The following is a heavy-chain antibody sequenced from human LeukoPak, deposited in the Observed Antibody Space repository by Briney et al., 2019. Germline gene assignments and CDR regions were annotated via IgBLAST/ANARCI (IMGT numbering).Heavy chain of an antibody. V-gene: IGHV1-2*02. CDR1: GYTFTGYY. Sequence: ASVKVSCKASGYTFTGYYMHWVRQAPGQGLEWMGWINPNSGGTNYAQKFQGRVTMTRDTSISTAYMELSRLRSDDTAVYYCARGGYYYDSSGYPSAWGQGTLVTVSS. D-gene: IGHD3-22*01. CDR2: INPNSGGT. CDR3: ARGGYYYDSSGYPSA. J-gene: IGHJ5*02.